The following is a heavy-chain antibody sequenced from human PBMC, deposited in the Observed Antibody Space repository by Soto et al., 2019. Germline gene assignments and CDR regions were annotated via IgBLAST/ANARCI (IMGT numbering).Heavy chain of an antibody. J-gene: IGHJ6*02. D-gene: IGHD3-3*01. CDR1: GYTFSGYD. CDR2: VSPDSGST. V-gene: IGHV1-8*01. CDR3: ARATELRYVEGSVYRGGNYAMDV. Sequence: QVQLVQSGAEVKKPGASVRVSCKASGYTFSGYDINWVRQATGQGLEWMGWVSPDSGSTGYAGIFKGRGTMTWDRSTTTAYMDLSSLAAEDSAVYYCARATELRYVEGSVYRGGNYAMDVWGQGTTVTVSS.